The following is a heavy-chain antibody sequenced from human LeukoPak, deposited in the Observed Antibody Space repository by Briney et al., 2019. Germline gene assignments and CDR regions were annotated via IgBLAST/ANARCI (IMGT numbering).Heavy chain of an antibody. D-gene: IGHD2-15*01. Sequence: PGGSLRLSCEASGFTFSSYEMNWVRQAPGKGLEWVSYISSSGSTIYYADSVKGRFIISRDNAKNSLYMQMHSLRAEDTAVYYCARSRYCSGGSCWGGAFDIWGQGTMVTVSS. CDR1: GFTFSSYE. J-gene: IGHJ3*02. CDR3: ARSRYCSGGSCWGGAFDI. V-gene: IGHV3-48*03. CDR2: ISSSGSTI.